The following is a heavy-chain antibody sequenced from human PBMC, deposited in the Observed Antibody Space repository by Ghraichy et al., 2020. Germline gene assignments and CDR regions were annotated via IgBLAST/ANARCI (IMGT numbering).Heavy chain of an antibody. Sequence: SVKVSCKASGGTFSSYAISWVRQAPGQGLEWMGGIIPIFGTANYAQKFQGRVTITADESTSTAYMELSSLRSEDTAVYYCARICSSTSCRPDPYYYYGMDVWGQGTTVTVSS. D-gene: IGHD2-2*01. J-gene: IGHJ6*02. CDR1: GGTFSSYA. V-gene: IGHV1-69*13. CDR3: ARICSSTSCRPDPYYYYGMDV. CDR2: IIPIFGTA.